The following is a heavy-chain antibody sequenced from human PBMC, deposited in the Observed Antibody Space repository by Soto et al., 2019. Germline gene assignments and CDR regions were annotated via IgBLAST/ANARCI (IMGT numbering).Heavy chain of an antibody. CDR1: GYIFVNYG. CDR3: VMVDNYVTPTPQDV. Sequence: QVQLVQSGDEVKKPGASVKVSCKASGYIFVNYGIAWVRQAPGQGLEWMGWISPYTGNTHSATKVQGRLNITTDTSTSTAYMDLGSLTSDDTAVYYCVMVDNYVTPTPQDVWGQGTTVTVSS. D-gene: IGHD3-16*01. V-gene: IGHV1-18*01. J-gene: IGHJ6*02. CDR2: ISPYTGNT.